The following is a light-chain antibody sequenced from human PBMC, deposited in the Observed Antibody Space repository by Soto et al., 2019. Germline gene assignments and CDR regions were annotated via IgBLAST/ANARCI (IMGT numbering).Light chain of an antibody. CDR3: QQFNNWPPIT. V-gene: IGKV3D-15*01. J-gene: IGKJ4*01. CDR2: HAS. CDR1: QSVNSN. Sequence: EIVMTQSPATLSVSPGETVTLSCRASQSVNSNLAWYQQKPGQAPRLLIYHASTRSTGIPARFSGSGSGTEFTLTISSLQSEDFAIFYCQQFNNWPPITFGGGTKVEIK.